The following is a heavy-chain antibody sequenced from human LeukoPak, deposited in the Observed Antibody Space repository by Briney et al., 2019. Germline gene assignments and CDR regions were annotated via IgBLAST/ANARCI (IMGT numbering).Heavy chain of an antibody. Sequence: SETLSLTCTVSGGSISSYYWSWIRQPPGKGLEWIGYIYYSGSTNYNPSLKSRVTISVDTPENQFSLKLSSVAAADTAVYYCARAGYSSSWDYYYYYGMDVWGQGTTVTVSS. J-gene: IGHJ6*02. CDR2: IYYSGST. CDR1: GGSISSYY. D-gene: IGHD6-13*01. CDR3: ARAGYSSSWDYYYYYGMDV. V-gene: IGHV4-59*01.